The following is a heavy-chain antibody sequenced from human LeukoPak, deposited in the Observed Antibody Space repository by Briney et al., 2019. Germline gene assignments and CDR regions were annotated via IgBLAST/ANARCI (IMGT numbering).Heavy chain of an antibody. J-gene: IGHJ5*02. CDR3: ARDLCGGDCYHPRWFDP. CDR1: GYTFTGYY. V-gene: IGHV1-2*02. Sequence: GASVKVSCKASGYTFTGYYMHLVRQAPGQGLEWMGWINPNSGGTNYAQKFQGRVTMTRDTSISTAYMELSRLRSDDTAVYYCARDLCGGDCYHPRWFDPWGQGTLVTVSS. CDR2: INPNSGGT. D-gene: IGHD2-21*01.